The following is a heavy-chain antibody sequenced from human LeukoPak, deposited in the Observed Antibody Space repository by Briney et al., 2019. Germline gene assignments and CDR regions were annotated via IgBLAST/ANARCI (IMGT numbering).Heavy chain of an antibody. V-gene: IGHV4-34*01. J-gene: IGHJ3*01. D-gene: IGHD3-3*01. CDR3: ASNGFWVPDAFDV. CDR1: GGSFSGYY. Sequence: PSETLSLTCAVYGGSFSGYYWSWIRQPPGKGLEWIGKINHSGSTNYSPSLKSRLTISVDTSKNQFSLKLSSVTAADTAVYYCASNGFWVPDAFDVWGQGTMVTVSS. CDR2: INHSGST.